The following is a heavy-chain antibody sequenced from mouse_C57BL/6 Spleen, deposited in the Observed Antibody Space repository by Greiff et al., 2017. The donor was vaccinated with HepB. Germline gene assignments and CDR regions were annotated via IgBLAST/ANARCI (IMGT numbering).Heavy chain of an antibody. V-gene: IGHV1-55*01. D-gene: IGHD1-1*01. CDR2: IYPGSGST. Sequence: QVQLQQPGAELVKPGASVKMSCKASGYTFTSYWITWVKQRPGQGLEWIGDIYPGSGSTNYNEKFKSKATLTVDTSSSTAYMQLSSLTSEDSAVYYCARGITTVVATDYYAMDYWGQGTSVTVSS. CDR1: GYTFTSYW. J-gene: IGHJ4*01. CDR3: ARGITTVVATDYYAMDY.